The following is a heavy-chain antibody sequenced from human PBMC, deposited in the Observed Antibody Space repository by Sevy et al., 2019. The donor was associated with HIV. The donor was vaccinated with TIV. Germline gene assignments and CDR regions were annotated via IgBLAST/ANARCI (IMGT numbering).Heavy chain of an antibody. CDR2: VSSDGSEI. D-gene: IGHD7-27*01. CDR3: ARDQLGSIDY. J-gene: IGHJ4*02. V-gene: IGHV3-30-3*01. CDR1: GFTFSTYA. Sequence: GGSLRLSCAVSGFTFSTYAMHWVRQAPGKGVECVAIVSSDGSEINYADSVKGRFTISGDNSRNTLYLQMNSLRTEDTALYYCARDQLGSIDYCGQGTLVTVSS.